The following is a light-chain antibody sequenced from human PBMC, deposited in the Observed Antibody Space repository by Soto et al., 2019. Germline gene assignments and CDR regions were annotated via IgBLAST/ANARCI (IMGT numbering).Light chain of an antibody. J-gene: IGLJ1*01. CDR3: CSYAGSFV. CDR2: EVN. Sequence: QAVVTQPASVSGSPGQSITISCTGTRSDIGTYNLVSWYQQLPGKAPTLMIFEVNRRPSGVSSRFSGSKSGNTASLTISGLQPEDEADYYCCSYAGSFVFGPGTKVTVL. V-gene: IGLV2-23*02. CDR1: RSDIGTYNL.